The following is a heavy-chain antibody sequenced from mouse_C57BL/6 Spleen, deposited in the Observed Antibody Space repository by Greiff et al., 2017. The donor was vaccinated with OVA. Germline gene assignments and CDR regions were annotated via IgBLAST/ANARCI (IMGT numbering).Heavy chain of an antibody. J-gene: IGHJ3*01. CDR3: ARSDGSSYSWFAY. CDR2: INPGSGGT. V-gene: IGHV1-54*01. D-gene: IGHD1-1*01. Sequence: VQRVESGAELVRPGTSVKVSCKASGYAFTNYLIEWVKQRPGQGLEWIGVINPGSGGTNYNEKFKGKATLTADKSSSTAYMQLSSLTSEDSAVYFCARSDGSSYSWFAYWGQGTLVTVSA. CDR1: GYAFTNYL.